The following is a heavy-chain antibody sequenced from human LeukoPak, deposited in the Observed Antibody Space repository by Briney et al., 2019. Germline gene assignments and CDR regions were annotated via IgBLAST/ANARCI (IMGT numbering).Heavy chain of an antibody. Sequence: GGSLRLSCAASGFTFSSYGMHWVRQAPGKGLEWVAIISNDGSRKYYAHSVEGRFTISRDNSKNTLYLQMDSLRAEDTAVYYCARDRAWNYFDYWGQGTLVIVSS. J-gene: IGHJ4*02. D-gene: IGHD3-3*01. CDR2: ISNDGSRK. CDR3: ARDRAWNYFDY. V-gene: IGHV3-30*03. CDR1: GFTFSSYG.